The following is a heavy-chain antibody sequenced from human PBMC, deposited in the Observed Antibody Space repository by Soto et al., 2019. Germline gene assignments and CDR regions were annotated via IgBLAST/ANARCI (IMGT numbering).Heavy chain of an antibody. V-gene: IGHV3-21*01. CDR2: ISSSSSYI. CDR3: ASSSSRRCRSAGSGGDCRVRSYWYFDL. Sequence: EVQLVESGGGLVKPGGSLRLSCAASGFTFSSYSMNWVRQAPGKGLEWVASISSSSSYIYYADSVKGRFTSSRYNAKNSLYLQMKSLRAEDTAVYYCASSSSRRCRSAGSGGDCRVRSYWYFDLWGRGTLVTVSS. J-gene: IGHJ2*01. D-gene: IGHD2-21*02. CDR1: GFTFSSYS.